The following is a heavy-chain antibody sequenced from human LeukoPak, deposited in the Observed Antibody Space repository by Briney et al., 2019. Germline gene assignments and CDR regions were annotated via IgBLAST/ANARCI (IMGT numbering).Heavy chain of an antibody. CDR2: INPNSGGT. CDR1: GYTFTGYY. D-gene: IGHD2-2*01. CDR3: ARSRHCSSTSCYLFDP. Sequence: ASVKVSCKASGYTFTGYYMHWMRQAPGQGLEWMGWINPNSGGTNYAQKFQGRVTMTRDTSISTAYMELGRLRSDDTAVYYCARSRHCSSTSCYLFDPWGQGTLVTVSS. J-gene: IGHJ5*02. V-gene: IGHV1-2*02.